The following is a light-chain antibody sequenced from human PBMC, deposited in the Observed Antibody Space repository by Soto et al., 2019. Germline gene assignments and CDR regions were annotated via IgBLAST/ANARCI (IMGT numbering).Light chain of an antibody. J-gene: IGKJ1*01. CDR1: LDIRNE. V-gene: IGKV1-17*01. CDR2: DAS. CDR3: LQHKSYPWT. Sequence: IQVTQSQSSLSASVGDRVTITCRASLDIRNELDWYQQKPGKAPKRLIYDASTLQDWVPSRFSGDGSGTEFTLTISSLQSEDFATYFCLQHKSYPWTFGQGTKV.